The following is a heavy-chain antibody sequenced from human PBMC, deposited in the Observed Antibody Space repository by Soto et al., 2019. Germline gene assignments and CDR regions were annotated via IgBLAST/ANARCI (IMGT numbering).Heavy chain of an antibody. V-gene: IGHV5-51*01. CDR2: IYPGDSDT. J-gene: IGHJ6*02. CDR3: STGTWHDFWRGYFPRYYYGMDV. CDR1: GYSFTSYW. Sequence: PGESLKISCKGSGYSFTSYWIGWVRQMPGKGLEWMGIIYPGDSDTRYSPSFQGQVTISADKSISTAYLQWSSLKASDPAVYYCSTGTWHDFWRGYFPRYYYGMDVWGQGITVTGSS. D-gene: IGHD3-3*01.